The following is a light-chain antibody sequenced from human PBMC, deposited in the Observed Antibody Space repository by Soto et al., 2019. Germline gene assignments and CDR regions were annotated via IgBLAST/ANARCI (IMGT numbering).Light chain of an antibody. CDR2: DVS. J-gene: IGLJ1*01. V-gene: IGLV2-18*02. CDR3: SSYTSSSTYV. Sequence: QSVLTQPASVSGSPGQSITLSCTGTSSDVGGSNGVSWYQQPPGTAPKLIIYDVSNRPSGVPDRFSGSKSGNTASLIISGLQAEDEGDYYCSSYTSSSTYVFGTGTKVTVL. CDR1: SSDVGGSNG.